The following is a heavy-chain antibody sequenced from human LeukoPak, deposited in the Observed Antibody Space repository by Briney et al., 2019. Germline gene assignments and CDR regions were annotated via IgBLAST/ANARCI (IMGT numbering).Heavy chain of an antibody. Sequence: GGSLRLSCAASGFTFSNYEMNWVRQAPGKGVEWVSYITSSGNTIYYANSVKGRFTISRDNAKNSLYLQMNSLRAEDTAVYYCARGSPGYWGQGTLVTVSS. CDR2: ITSSGNTI. CDR3: ARGSPGY. J-gene: IGHJ4*02. CDR1: GFTFSNYE. V-gene: IGHV3-48*03.